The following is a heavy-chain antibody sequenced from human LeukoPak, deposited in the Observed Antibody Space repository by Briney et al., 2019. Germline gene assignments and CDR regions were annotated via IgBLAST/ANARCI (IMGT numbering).Heavy chain of an antibody. CDR2: ISWDGGTT. V-gene: IGHV3-43D*04. J-gene: IGHJ4*02. CDR3: ARGGYGGVFDY. Sequence: GGSLRLSCAASGFDFDDYMMHWVRHVRGKGLEWVSLISWDGGTTNYADSVKGRFTISRDNSKNSLYFLMNDLTAEDTAFYYCARGGYGGVFDYWGQGTLVTVSS. D-gene: IGHD4-23*01. CDR1: GFDFDDYM.